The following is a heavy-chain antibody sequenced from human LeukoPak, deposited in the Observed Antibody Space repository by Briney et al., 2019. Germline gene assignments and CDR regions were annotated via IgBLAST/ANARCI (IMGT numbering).Heavy chain of an antibody. Sequence: GGSLRLSCAGSGFSFSSYGMHWVRQAPGKGLEWMAFIRSDGSNKYYADSVKGRFTISRDNSKNTLYLQMNSLRAEDTAVYYCAKAQHSSVWGYFDYWGQGTLVTVSS. CDR2: IRSDGSNK. J-gene: IGHJ4*02. CDR3: AKAQHSSVWGYFDY. V-gene: IGHV3-30*02. D-gene: IGHD6-25*01. CDR1: GFSFSSYG.